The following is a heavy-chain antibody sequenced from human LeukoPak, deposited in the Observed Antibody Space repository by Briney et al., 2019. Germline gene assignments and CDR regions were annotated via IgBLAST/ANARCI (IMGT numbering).Heavy chain of an antibody. CDR2: IKQDGSEK. D-gene: IGHD2-2*01. CDR3: ARDGVPAAMSLYFDY. CDR1: GLSFSSYW. J-gene: IGHJ4*02. Sequence: PGGSLRLSCAVSGLSFSSYWMSWVRQAPGKGLEWVANIKQDGSEKYYVDSVKGRFTISRDNAKNSLYLQVDSLRAEDTAVYYCARDGVPAAMSLYFDYWGQGTLVTVSS. V-gene: IGHV3-7*05.